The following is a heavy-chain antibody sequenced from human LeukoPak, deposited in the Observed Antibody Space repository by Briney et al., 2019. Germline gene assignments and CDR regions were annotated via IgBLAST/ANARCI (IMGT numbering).Heavy chain of an antibody. CDR3: AKGSGYYMY. V-gene: IGHV3-23*03. D-gene: IGHD3-22*01. CDR2: LLRSGGRT. J-gene: IGHJ4*02. Sequence: GGLLSLSCAASGFTFYNFAMSWVRRSPGQLLEWVALLRSGGRTYYYADSVKGRFTVSRANSKNTLYLQMNSLRAEDTAVYYCAKGSGYYMYWGQGTLVTVSS. CDR1: GFTFYNFA.